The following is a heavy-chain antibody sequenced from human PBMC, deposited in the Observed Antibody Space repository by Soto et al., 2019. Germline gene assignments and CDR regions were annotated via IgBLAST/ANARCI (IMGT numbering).Heavy chain of an antibody. CDR2: INAGNGNT. J-gene: IGHJ6*02. CDR1: GYTFTSYA. CDR3: AREAATTRLYYYGMDV. V-gene: IGHV1-3*01. D-gene: IGHD6-13*01. Sequence: ASVKVSCKASGYTFTSYAMHWVRQAPGQRLEWMGWINAGNGNTKYSQKFQGRVTITRDTSASTAYMELSSLRSEDTAVYYCAREAATTRLYYYGMDVWGQGTTDTGSS.